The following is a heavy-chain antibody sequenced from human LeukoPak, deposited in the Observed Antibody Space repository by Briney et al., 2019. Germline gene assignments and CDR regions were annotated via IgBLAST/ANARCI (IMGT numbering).Heavy chain of an antibody. Sequence: GASVKVSCKASGYTFTGYYMHWVRQAPGQGLEWMGWISVYNGNTNYAQKLQGRVTMTTDTSTSTAYMELRSLRSDDTAVYYCARDGYSNSWGTYQYYFDYWGQGTLVTVSS. D-gene: IGHD6-6*01. CDR1: GYTFTGYY. CDR2: ISVYNGNT. J-gene: IGHJ4*02. V-gene: IGHV1-18*04. CDR3: ARDGYSNSWGTYQYYFDY.